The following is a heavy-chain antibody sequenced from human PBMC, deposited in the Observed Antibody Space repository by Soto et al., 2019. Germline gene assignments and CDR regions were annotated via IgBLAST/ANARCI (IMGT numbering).Heavy chain of an antibody. Sequence: PSATLSLTCTVSGDSIISSDFYWGWVRQPPGQGLGWIGSIFYLGSSYYNPSLKSRVTMSVDTSKNQFSLRLRSVTAADTALYFCARHSLALRKNNWFDPWGQGIMVTVSS. V-gene: IGHV4-39*01. D-gene: IGHD3-3*02. CDR1: GDSIISSDFY. CDR2: IFYLGSS. J-gene: IGHJ5*02. CDR3: ARHSLALRKNNWFDP.